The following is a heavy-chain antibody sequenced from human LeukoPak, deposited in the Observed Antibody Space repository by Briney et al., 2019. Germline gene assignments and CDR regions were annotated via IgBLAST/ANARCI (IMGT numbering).Heavy chain of an antibody. D-gene: IGHD3-22*01. CDR3: AKVFPYYDSSGRYFDY. CDR1: GFTFSSYA. Sequence: QAGGSLRLSCAASGFTFSSYAMSWVSQTPGKGLEWVSAISGSGGSTYYADSVKGPFPIPRDNSKNTLHLQMNSLRAEDTAVYYCAKVFPYYDSSGRYFDYWGQGTLVTVSS. J-gene: IGHJ4*02. CDR2: ISGSGGST. V-gene: IGHV3-23*01.